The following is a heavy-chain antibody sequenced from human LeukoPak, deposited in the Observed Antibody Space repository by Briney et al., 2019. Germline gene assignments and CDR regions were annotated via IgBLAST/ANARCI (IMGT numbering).Heavy chain of an antibody. CDR3: ARAQYSSSWYDDAFDI. CDR2: ISYDGSNK. Sequence: GRSLRLSCAASGFTFSSYAMHWVRQAPGKGLEWVAVISYDGSNKYYADSVKGRFTISRDNAKNTLYLQMNSLRAEDTAVYYCARAQYSSSWYDDAFDIWGQGTMVTVSS. V-gene: IGHV3-30-3*01. J-gene: IGHJ3*02. CDR1: GFTFSSYA. D-gene: IGHD6-13*01.